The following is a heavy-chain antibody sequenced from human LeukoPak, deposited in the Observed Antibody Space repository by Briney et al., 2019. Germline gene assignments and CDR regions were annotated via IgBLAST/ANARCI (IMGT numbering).Heavy chain of an antibody. D-gene: IGHD1-26*01. CDR1: GGAFSSYT. CDR2: IIPILGIA. Sequence: SVKVSCKASGGAFSSYTISWVRQAPGQGLEWMGRIIPILGIANYAQKFQGRVTITADKSTSTAYMELSSLRSEDTAVYYCARDVEWELLSWFDPWGQGTLVTVSS. V-gene: IGHV1-69*04. J-gene: IGHJ5*02. CDR3: ARDVEWELLSWFDP.